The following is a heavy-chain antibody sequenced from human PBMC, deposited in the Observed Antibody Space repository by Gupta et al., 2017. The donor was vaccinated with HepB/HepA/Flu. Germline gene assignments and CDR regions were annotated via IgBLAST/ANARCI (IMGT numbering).Heavy chain of an antibody. J-gene: IGHJ4*02. Sequence: QVQLVQSGAEVKKPGASVKVSCKASGYTFTGYYIHWVRQAPGQGLEWMGWINPNSGATNDSQKVQGRVTMTRETAISTAYMELTGLISEDTAVYYCARGRTIAARPIDYGGQGTLVTVSS. CDR3: ARGRTIAARPIDY. V-gene: IGHV1-2*02. CDR1: GYTFTGYY. CDR2: INPNSGAT. D-gene: IGHD6-6*01.